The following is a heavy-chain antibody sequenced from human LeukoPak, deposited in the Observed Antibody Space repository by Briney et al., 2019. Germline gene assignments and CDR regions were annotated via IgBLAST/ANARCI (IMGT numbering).Heavy chain of an antibody. CDR1: GGSISSYY. V-gene: IGHV4-59*01. CDR3: ARESTPATLDY. D-gene: IGHD2-15*01. Sequence: SETLSLTCIVSGGSISSYYWSWIRQPPGKGLEWIGYIYYSGSTNYNPSLKSRVTISVDTSKNQFSLKLSSVTAADTAVYYCARESTPATLDYWGQGTLVTVSS. J-gene: IGHJ4*02. CDR2: IYYSGST.